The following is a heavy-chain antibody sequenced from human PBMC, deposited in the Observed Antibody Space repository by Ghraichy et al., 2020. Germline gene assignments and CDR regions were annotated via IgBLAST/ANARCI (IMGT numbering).Heavy chain of an antibody. CDR1: GFTFSDYY. D-gene: IGHD4-23*01. V-gene: IGHV3-11*04. Sequence: LTCAASGFTFSDYYMSWIRQAPGKGLEWVSYISSSGSTIYYADSVKGRFTISRDNAKNSLYLQMNSLRAEDTAVYYCARGGDEGTTVVTPGLGQHWGQGTLVTVSS. CDR2: ISSSGSTI. J-gene: IGHJ1*01. CDR3: ARGGDEGTTVVTPGLGQH.